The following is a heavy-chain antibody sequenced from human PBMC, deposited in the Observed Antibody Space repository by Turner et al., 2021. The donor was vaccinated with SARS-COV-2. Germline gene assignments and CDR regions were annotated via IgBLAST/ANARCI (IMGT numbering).Heavy chain of an antibody. V-gene: IGHV3-30-3*01. Sequence: VQLVECGGGVVQPGRSLILSCPDSGFTFSSCGMHWVRQPPGKGLEWVAFRSYDGSSKYYADSVKGRFTISRDNSKNTLYLQMNSLRAEDTAVYYCAREGAWGDGYPNDYWGQGTLVTVSS. J-gene: IGHJ4*02. D-gene: IGHD5-12*01. CDR1: GFTFSSCG. CDR3: AREGAWGDGYPNDY. CDR2: RSYDGSSK.